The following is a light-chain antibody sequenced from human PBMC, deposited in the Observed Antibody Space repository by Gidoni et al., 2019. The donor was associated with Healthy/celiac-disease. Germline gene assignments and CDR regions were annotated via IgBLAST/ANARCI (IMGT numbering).Light chain of an antibody. J-gene: IGKJ4*01. CDR2: GAS. Sequence: EIVMTQSRATLSVSPGERATLSCSASQSVNSNLAWYQQKPGQAPRLLIYGASTRATGIPARFSGSGSGTEFTLTISSLQSEDFAVYYCQEYNNWPWLTFGGGTKVEIK. CDR3: QEYNNWPWLT. V-gene: IGKV3-15*01. CDR1: QSVNSN.